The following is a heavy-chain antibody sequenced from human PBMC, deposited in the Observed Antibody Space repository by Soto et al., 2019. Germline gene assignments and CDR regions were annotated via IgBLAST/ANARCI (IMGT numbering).Heavy chain of an antibody. J-gene: IGHJ4*02. CDR1: GFTFSSYW. V-gene: IGHV3-74*01. CDR3: ARLYSSSSGLGY. Sequence: EVQLVESGGCLVQPGGSLRLSCAASGFTFSSYWIHWVRQAPGKGLVWVSLIKNDGISTTYADSVKGRFTISRDNAKNTLYLQMNSLRAEDTAVYYCARLYSSSSGLGYWGQGTLVTVSS. D-gene: IGHD6-6*01. CDR2: IKNDGIST.